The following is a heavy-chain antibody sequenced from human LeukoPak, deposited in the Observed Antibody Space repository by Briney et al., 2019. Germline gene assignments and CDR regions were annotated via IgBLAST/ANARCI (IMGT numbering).Heavy chain of an antibody. V-gene: IGHV3-20*04. J-gene: IGHJ4*02. CDR2: INWNGGST. Sequence: GGSLRLSCAASGFTLDDYGMSWVRQAPGKGLEWVSGINWNGGSTGYADSVKGRFTISRDNAKNSLYLQMNSLRAEDTAVYYCAKGGHGSGSYYNVPEYWGQGTLVTVSS. D-gene: IGHD3-10*01. CDR3: AKGGHGSGSYYNVPEY. CDR1: GFTLDDYG.